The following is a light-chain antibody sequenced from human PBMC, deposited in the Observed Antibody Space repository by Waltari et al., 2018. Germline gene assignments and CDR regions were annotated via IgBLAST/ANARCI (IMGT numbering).Light chain of an antibody. CDR2: HAS. V-gene: IGKV3-20*01. J-gene: IGKJ1*01. Sequence: DIVLTQSPGTLSLSPGERATLSCRASQIVSKYLAWYQQKPGQAPRLLIYHASTRAAGIPDRFSGSGYGTDFSLTISRLEAEDFAVYYCQHYVSLPATFGQGTKVEIK. CDR1: QIVSKY. CDR3: QHYVSLPAT.